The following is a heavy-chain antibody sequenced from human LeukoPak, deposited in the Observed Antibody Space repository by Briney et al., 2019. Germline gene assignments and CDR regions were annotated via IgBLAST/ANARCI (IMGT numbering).Heavy chain of an antibody. J-gene: IGHJ4*02. CDR3: AGRTGGFDY. D-gene: IGHD2-8*02. V-gene: IGHV4-34*01. CDR2: INHSGST. Sequence: PSETLSLTCAVYGGSFSGYYWSWIRQPPGKGLEWIGEINHSGSTNYNPSLKSRVTISVDTSKNQFSLKLSSVTAADTAVYYCAGRTGGFDYWDQGTLVTVSS. CDR1: GGSFSGYY.